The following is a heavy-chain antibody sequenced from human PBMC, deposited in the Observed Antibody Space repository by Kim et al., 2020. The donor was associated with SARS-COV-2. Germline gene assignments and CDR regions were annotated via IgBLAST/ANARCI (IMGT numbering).Heavy chain of an antibody. Sequence: GGSLRLSCAASGFTFSDYYMSWIRQAPGKGLEWVSYISSSGSTIYYADSVKGRFTISRDNAKNSLYLQMNSLRAEDTAVYYCARDQDPSWGTMIVSEVGYWGQGTLVTVSS. D-gene: IGHD3-22*01. CDR2: ISSSGSTI. CDR3: ARDQDPSWGTMIVSEVGY. CDR1: GFTFSDYY. V-gene: IGHV3-11*01. J-gene: IGHJ4*02.